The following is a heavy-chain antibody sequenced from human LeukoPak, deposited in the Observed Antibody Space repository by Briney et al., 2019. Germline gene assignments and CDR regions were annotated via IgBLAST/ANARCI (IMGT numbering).Heavy chain of an antibody. V-gene: IGHV4-38-2*02. J-gene: IGHJ4*02. CDR2: IYYSGST. CDR1: GYSISSGYY. Sequence: SETLSLTCTVSGYSISSGYYWGWIRQPPGKGLEWIGYIYYSGSTYYNPSLKSRVTISVDTSKNQFSLKLSSVTAADTAVYYCARGSWQLAEEVYWGQGTLVTVSS. D-gene: IGHD6-6*01. CDR3: ARGSWQLAEEVY.